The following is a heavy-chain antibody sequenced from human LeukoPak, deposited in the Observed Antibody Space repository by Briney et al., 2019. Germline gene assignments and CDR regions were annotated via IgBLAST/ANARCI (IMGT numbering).Heavy chain of an antibody. CDR2: TQYDGSIK. Sequence: GGSLRLSCAASGFTFSAYGMHWVRQAPGKGLEWVAFTQYDGSIKYHVDSVKGRFTISRDNSKNTLYLQMNSLRAEDTAVYYCAKKKVPRGTYYYYMDVWGKGTTVTVSS. J-gene: IGHJ6*03. CDR3: AKKKVPRGTYYYYMDV. CDR1: GFTFSAYG. D-gene: IGHD3-16*01. V-gene: IGHV3-30*02.